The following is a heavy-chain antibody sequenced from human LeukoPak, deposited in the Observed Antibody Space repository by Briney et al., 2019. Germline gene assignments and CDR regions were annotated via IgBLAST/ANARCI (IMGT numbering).Heavy chain of an antibody. J-gene: IGHJ4*02. CDR2: IIPIFGTA. CDR1: GGTFSSYA. V-gene: IGHV1-69*13. D-gene: IGHD2-15*01. Sequence: GASVKVSCKASGGTFSSYAISWVRQPPGQGLEWMGGIIPIFGTANYAQKFQGRVTITADESTSTAYMELSSLRSEDTAVYYCARGYCSGGSCYYDYWGQGTLVTVSS. CDR3: ARGYCSGGSCYYDY.